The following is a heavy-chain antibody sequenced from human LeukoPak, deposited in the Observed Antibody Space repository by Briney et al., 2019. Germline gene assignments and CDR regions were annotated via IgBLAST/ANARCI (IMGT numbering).Heavy chain of an antibody. CDR2: IKHDGST. J-gene: IGHJ4*02. Sequence: SETLSLTCAVYGGSVNGYYWSWIRQPSGKALEWIGEIKHDGSTKYNSSLKSRVTISIDTSKNQFSLKLSSVTAADTAVYYCARHLLRTSTSFDYWDQGNLVTVSS. V-gene: IGHV4-34*01. CDR3: ARHLLRTSTSFDY. CDR1: GGSVNGYY. D-gene: IGHD1-14*01.